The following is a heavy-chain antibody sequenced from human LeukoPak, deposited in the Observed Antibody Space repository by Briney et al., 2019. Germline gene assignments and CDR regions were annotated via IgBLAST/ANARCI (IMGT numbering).Heavy chain of an antibody. J-gene: IGHJ6*03. D-gene: IGHD4-17*01. Sequence: ASVKVSCKASGYTFTGYYMHWVRQAPGQGLEWMGWINPNSGGTNYAQKFQGRVTMTRDTSISTAYMELSRLRFDDTAVYYCARSTVLYYYMDVWGKGTTVTVSS. CDR2: INPNSGGT. V-gene: IGHV1-2*02. CDR1: GYTFTGYY. CDR3: ARSTVLYYYMDV.